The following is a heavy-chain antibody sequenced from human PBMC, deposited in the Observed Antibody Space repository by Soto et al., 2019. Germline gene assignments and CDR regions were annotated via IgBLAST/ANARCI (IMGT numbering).Heavy chain of an antibody. D-gene: IGHD6-6*01. CDR3: VRVYGRSSCFFDS. J-gene: IGHJ4*02. Sequence: PSETLSLTCGVSGYSLTSGYHWGWSRQPPGKGLEWIGTIYHSGTTYYNPSLMSRVTMPVDTSKNQFSLKVTSAPAADTAVYFCVRVYGRSSCFFDSWGQGTLVTVSS. CDR1: GYSLTSGYH. V-gene: IGHV4-38-2*01. CDR2: IYHSGTT.